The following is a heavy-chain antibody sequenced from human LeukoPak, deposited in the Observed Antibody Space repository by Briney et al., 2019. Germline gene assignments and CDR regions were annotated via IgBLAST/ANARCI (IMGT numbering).Heavy chain of an antibody. J-gene: IGHJ3*02. CDR3: ARQKYYYDSSGYFNSDAFDI. CDR2: IYYSGST. Sequence: KPSETLSLTCTVSGGSISSGDYYWSWIRQPPGKGLEWIGYIYYSGSTYYNPSLKSRVTISVDTSKNQFSLKLSSVTAADTAVYYCARQKYYYDSSGYFNSDAFDIWGQGTMVTVSS. V-gene: IGHV4-30-4*01. CDR1: GGSISSGDYY. D-gene: IGHD3-22*01.